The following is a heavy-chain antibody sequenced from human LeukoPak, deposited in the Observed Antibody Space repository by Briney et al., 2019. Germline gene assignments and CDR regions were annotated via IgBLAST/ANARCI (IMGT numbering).Heavy chain of an antibody. CDR1: GGSISSSSYY. D-gene: IGHD3-10*01. V-gene: IGHV4-39*07. CDR2: IYYSGST. J-gene: IGHJ5*02. CDR3: ARDMVRGVNNRERQFDP. Sequence: SETLSLTCTVSGGSISSSSYYWGWIRQPPGKGLEWIGSIYYSGSTYYNPSLKSRVTISVDTSKNQFSLKLSSVTAADTAVYYCARDMVRGVNNRERQFDPWGQGTLVTVSS.